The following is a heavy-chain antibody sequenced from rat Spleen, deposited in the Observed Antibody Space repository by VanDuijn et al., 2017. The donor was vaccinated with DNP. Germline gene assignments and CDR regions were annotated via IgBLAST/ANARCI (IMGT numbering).Heavy chain of an antibody. D-gene: IGHD1-6*01. V-gene: IGHV3-1*01. CDR2: ISYSGST. CDR3: AREEAYFGSDYLDY. Sequence: EVQLQESGSGLVRPSQSLSLTCSVTGSSITSNYWGWIRKFPGNKMEYIGHISYSGSTNYNPSLRSRISITRDTSKNHFFLHLNSVTTEDTATYYCAREEAYFGSDYLDYWGQGVLVTVSS. J-gene: IGHJ2*01. CDR1: GSSITSNY.